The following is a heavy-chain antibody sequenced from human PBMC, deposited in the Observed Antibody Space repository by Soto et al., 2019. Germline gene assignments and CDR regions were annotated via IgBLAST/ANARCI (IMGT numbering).Heavy chain of an antibody. CDR1: GYTLTELS. Sequence: ASVKVSCKVSGYTLTELSMHWVRQAPGKGLEWMGGFDPEDGETIYAQKFQGRVTMTEDTSTDTAYMELSSLRSEDTAVYYCATDGYDSSGYNYWGQGTLVTVSS. V-gene: IGHV1-24*01. J-gene: IGHJ4*02. D-gene: IGHD3-22*01. CDR2: FDPEDGET. CDR3: ATDGYDSSGYNY.